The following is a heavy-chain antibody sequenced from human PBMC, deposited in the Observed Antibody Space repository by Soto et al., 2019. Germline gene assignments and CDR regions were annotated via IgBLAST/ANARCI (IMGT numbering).Heavy chain of an antibody. D-gene: IGHD2-21*02. CDR1: GYAFSSYA. J-gene: IGHJ6*02. CDR2: INIGSGNT. V-gene: IGHV1-3*04. Sequence: ASVKVSCKASGYAFSSYAMHWVRQAPGQRLEWMGWINIGSGNTEYSQNFQDRITITRDTSARTVYMELSGLRSEDTAVYYCARDGGDCGYRIANCYYIGMDVWGQGTTVTVSS. CDR3: ARDGGDCGYRIANCYYIGMDV.